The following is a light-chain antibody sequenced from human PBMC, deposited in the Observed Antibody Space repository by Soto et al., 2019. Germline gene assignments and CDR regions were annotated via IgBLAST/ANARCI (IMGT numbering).Light chain of an antibody. V-gene: IGKV3-15*01. CDR2: CAS. Sequence: EIVMTQSPATLSVSPGERATLSCRASQSISSSLAWYQQKPGQAPRLLIYCASTRATGIPARFRGSGSGTEFTLTISSLQSEDFPVYYCQQYNNGPTYTFGQGTKLEIK. J-gene: IGKJ2*01. CDR3: QQYNNGPTYT. CDR1: QSISSS.